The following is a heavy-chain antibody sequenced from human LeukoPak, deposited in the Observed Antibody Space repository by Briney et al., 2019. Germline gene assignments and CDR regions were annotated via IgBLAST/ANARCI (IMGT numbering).Heavy chain of an antibody. Sequence: SETLSLTCTVSGGSISSYYWSWIRQPPGKGLEWIGYIYYSGSTNYNPSLKSRVTISVDTSKNQFSLKLSSVTAADTAVYYCANGAVAGTLDCWGQGTLVTVSS. CDR3: ANGAVAGTLDC. CDR2: IYYSGST. V-gene: IGHV4-59*01. CDR1: GGSISSYY. D-gene: IGHD6-19*01. J-gene: IGHJ4*02.